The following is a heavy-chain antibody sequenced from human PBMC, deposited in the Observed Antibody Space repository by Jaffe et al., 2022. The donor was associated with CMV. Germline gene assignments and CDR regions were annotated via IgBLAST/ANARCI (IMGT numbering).Heavy chain of an antibody. Sequence: QVQLVESGGGVVQPGRSLRLSCAASGFTFSSYGMHWVRQAPGKGLEWVAVISYDGSNKYYADSVKGRFTISRDNSKNTLYLQMNSLRAEDTAVYYCAKSIITIFGAGLPYGMDVWGQGTTVTVSS. V-gene: IGHV3-30*18. CDR2: ISYDGSNK. D-gene: IGHD3-3*01. CDR1: GFTFSSYG. CDR3: AKSIITIFGAGLPYGMDV. J-gene: IGHJ6*02.